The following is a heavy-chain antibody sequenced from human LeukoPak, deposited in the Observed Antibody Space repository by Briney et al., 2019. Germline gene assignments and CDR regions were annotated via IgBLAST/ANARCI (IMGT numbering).Heavy chain of an antibody. D-gene: IGHD3-10*01. Sequence: GGSLRLSCAASGFTFSDFYMGWIRQAPGKGRECVSYISSGGINIHYADSVKGRFTISRDDAKNSLILQMNSLTAEDTAVFYCARGSRYGSGSHFDFWGQGTLVTVSS. CDR2: ISSGGINI. V-gene: IGHV3-11*01. CDR3: ARGSRYGSGSHFDF. CDR1: GFTFSDFY. J-gene: IGHJ4*02.